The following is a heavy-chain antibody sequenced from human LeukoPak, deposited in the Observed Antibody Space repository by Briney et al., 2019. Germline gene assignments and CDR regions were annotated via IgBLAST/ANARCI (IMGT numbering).Heavy chain of an antibody. D-gene: IGHD3-10*01. CDR3: ASPVYYGSGSSSRGLDYYYMDV. Sequence: GGTLRLSCAASGFTFSSYGMSWIRQAPGKGLEWVSAISGSGGSTYYADSVKGRFTISRDNSKNTLYLQMNSLRAEDTAVYYCASPVYYGSGSSSRGLDYYYMDVWGKGTTVTISS. J-gene: IGHJ6*03. CDR1: GFTFSSYG. V-gene: IGHV3-23*01. CDR2: ISGSGGST.